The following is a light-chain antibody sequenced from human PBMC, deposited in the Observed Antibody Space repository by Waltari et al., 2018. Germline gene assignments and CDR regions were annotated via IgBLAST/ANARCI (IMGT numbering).Light chain of an antibody. CDR3: QQYNSYSWWT. CDR1: QSISSW. J-gene: IGKJ1*01. CDR2: KAS. V-gene: IGKV1-5*03. Sequence: DIQMTQSPSTLSASVGDRVPIPCRASQSISSWLAWYQQKPGKAPKLLIYKASSLESGVPSRFSGSGSGTEFTLTISSLQPDDFATYYCQQYNSYSWWTFGQGTKVEIK.